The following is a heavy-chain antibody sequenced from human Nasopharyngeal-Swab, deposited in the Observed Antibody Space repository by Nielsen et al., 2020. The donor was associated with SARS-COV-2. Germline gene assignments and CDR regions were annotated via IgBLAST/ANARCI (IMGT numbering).Heavy chain of an antibody. V-gene: IGHV1-46*01. J-gene: IGHJ3*02. D-gene: IGHD6-19*01. CDR2: INPSGGST. CDR3: ATDYSSGWRHQNDAFDI. CDR1: GYTFTSYY. Sequence: ASVKVSCKASGYTFTSYYMHWVRQAPGQGLEWMGIINPSGGSTSYAQKFQGRVTMTEDTSTDTAYMELSSLRSEDTAVYYCATDYSSGWRHQNDAFDIWGQGTMVTVSS.